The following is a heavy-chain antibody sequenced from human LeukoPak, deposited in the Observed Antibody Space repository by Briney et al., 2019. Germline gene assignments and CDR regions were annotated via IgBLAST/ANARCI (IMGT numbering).Heavy chain of an antibody. CDR2: INPNSGGT. CDR1: GYTFTGYY. D-gene: IGHD1-26*01. Sequence: ASVKVSCKASGYTFTGYYMHWVRQAPGQGLEWMEWINPNSGGTNYAQKFQGRVTMTRDTSISTAYMELSRLRSDDTAVYYCARSVVGATWVDYWGQGTLVTVPS. V-gene: IGHV1-2*02. J-gene: IGHJ4*02. CDR3: ARSVVGATWVDY.